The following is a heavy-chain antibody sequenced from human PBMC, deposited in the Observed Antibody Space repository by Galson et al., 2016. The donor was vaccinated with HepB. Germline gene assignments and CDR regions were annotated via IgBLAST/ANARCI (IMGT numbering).Heavy chain of an antibody. D-gene: IGHD3-10*01. CDR3: ARASSLEWLPGLLVRGVIFDY. J-gene: IGHJ4*02. V-gene: IGHV4-31*03. CDR2: IYYSGAT. CDR1: GGPISSGGHY. Sequence: TLSLTCTVSGGPISSGGHYWSWIRQHPGKGLEWIGYIYYSGATYSNLSLKSRVTMSLDTSKNQFSLKLRTVTAPDMAVYYCARASSLEWLPGLLVRGVIFDYWGQGTLVTFSS.